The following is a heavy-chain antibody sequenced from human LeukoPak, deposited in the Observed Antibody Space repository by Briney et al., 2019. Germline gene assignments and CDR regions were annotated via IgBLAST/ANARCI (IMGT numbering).Heavy chain of an antibody. V-gene: IGHV1-69*13. J-gene: IGHJ6*02. D-gene: IGHD6-13*01. Sequence: ASVKVSCKASGGTFSSYAISWVRQAPGQGLEWMGGIIPIFGTANYAQKFQGRVTITADESTSTAYMELSSLRSEDTAVYYCARVSSSSWYEGYKYYYDGMDVWGQGTTVTVSS. CDR1: GGTFSSYA. CDR2: IIPIFGTA. CDR3: ARVSSSSWYEGYKYYYDGMDV.